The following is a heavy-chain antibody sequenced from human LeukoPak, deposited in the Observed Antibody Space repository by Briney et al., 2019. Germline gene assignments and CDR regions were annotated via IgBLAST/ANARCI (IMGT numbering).Heavy chain of an antibody. CDR2: IYYSGST. V-gene: IGHV4-39*01. CDR1: AGSITSSRYY. D-gene: IGHD2-21*02. Sequence: SETLSLTCSVAAGSITSSRYYWGWILQSPWGGLEWIGTIYYSGSTYYNPSLRSRGTISADTSKNQFSLNLSPVTAADTAVYYCARHVSSDLRIVVVTSDWYFDLWGRGTLVTVSS. J-gene: IGHJ2*01. CDR3: ARHVSSDLRIVVVTSDWYFDL.